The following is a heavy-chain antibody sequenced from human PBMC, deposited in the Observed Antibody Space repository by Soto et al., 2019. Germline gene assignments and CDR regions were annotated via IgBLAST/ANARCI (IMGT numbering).Heavy chain of an antibody. CDR3: ARVYYDSSGYYWDYYYYGMDV. CDR1: GGTFSSYA. Sequence: QVQLVQSGAEVKKPGSSVKVSCKASGGTFSSYAISWVRQAPGQGLEWMGGIIPIFGTANYAQKFQGRVTITADESTSTAYMELSSLRPEDTAVYYCARVYYDSSGYYWDYYYYGMDVWGQGTTVTVSS. V-gene: IGHV1-69*01. J-gene: IGHJ6*02. D-gene: IGHD3-22*01. CDR2: IIPIFGTA.